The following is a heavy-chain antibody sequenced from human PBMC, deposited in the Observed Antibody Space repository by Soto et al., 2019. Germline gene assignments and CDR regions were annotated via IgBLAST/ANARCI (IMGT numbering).Heavy chain of an antibody. J-gene: IGHJ4*02. CDR3: AREGRNKCMISGFDY. Sequence: QVDLVESGGGVVQPGKSLRLSCATSGFTFSEDAMHWVRQAPGKGLEWVAVIWYDGSKKHYADSVKGRFTISRDNSKNALFRQMNRMTAEDTAVYWCAREGRNKCMISGFDYWGQGALVTVSS. CDR2: IWYDGSKK. D-gene: IGHD3-10*01. V-gene: IGHV3-33*01. CDR1: GFTFSEDA.